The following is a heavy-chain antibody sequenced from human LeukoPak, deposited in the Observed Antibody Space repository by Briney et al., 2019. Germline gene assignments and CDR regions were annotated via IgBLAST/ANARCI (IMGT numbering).Heavy chain of an antibody. J-gene: IGHJ4*02. Sequence: GGSLRLSCAASGFTFGSYARGGVGQAPGKGLEGVSAISGSGGCTYYADSVKGRFTISRDNSKNTLYLQMNSLRAEDTAVYYCAKAHYDFWSGYLMPYDYWGQGTLVTVSS. CDR1: GFTFGSYA. D-gene: IGHD3-3*01. CDR2: ISGSGGCT. V-gene: IGHV3-23*01. CDR3: AKAHYDFWSGYLMPYDY.